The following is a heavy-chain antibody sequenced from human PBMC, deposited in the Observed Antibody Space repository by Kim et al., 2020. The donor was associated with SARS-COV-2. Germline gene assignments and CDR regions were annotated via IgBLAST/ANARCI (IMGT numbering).Heavy chain of an antibody. J-gene: IGHJ4*02. V-gene: IGHV1-8*01. CDR3: ARWAPGIRAFDA. Sequence: ASVKVSCKASGYTFIDNHINWMRQATGQGLEWVGWIGPRNGDTAYAQRLQGRVTMTRDTSINTVYMELSSLSFEDTAVYFFARWAPGIRAFDAWGPGALV. CDR2: IGPRNGDT. D-gene: IGHD3-3*02. CDR1: GYTFIDNH.